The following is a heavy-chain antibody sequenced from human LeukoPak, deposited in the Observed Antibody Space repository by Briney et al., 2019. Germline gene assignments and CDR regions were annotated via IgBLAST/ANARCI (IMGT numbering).Heavy chain of an antibody. CDR1: GYTFTSFD. CDR2: MNPYTGKT. V-gene: IGHV1-8*03. Sequence: ASVKVSCKTSGYTFTSFDINWVRQAAGQGLEWLGWMNPYTGKTGYAQKFQGRVTFTGDTSTRTAYMEVSSLTSEDTAVYYCAKKIGVSKTAVAGREGANDYWGQGTLVTVSS. D-gene: IGHD6-19*01. J-gene: IGHJ4*02. CDR3: AKKIGVSKTAVAGREGANDY.